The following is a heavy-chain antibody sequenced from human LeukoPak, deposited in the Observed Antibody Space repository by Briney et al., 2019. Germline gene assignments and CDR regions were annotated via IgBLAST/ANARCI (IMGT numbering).Heavy chain of an antibody. CDR1: GHTFTVYY. J-gene: IGHJ5*01. V-gene: IGHV1-2*02. Sequence: ASVKVSCKASGHTFTVYYIHWVRQAPGQGLEWMGWIHPGTGDTNYAQRFQGRVTVTRDTSITTAYMELSSLKSDDTAVYYCASYASGYNW. D-gene: IGHD3-10*01. CDR2: IHPGTGDT. CDR3: ASYASGYNW.